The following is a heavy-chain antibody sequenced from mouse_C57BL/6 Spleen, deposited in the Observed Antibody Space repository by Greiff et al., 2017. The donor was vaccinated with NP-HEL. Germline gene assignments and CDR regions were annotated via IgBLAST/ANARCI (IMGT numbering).Heavy chain of an antibody. J-gene: IGHJ2*01. CDR2: ISGGGGNT. D-gene: IGHD4-1*01. V-gene: IGHV5-9*01. CDR3: ARPGLGRHYFDD. Sequence: EVQRVESGGGLVKPGGSLKLSCAASGFTFSSYTMSWVRQTPEKRLEWVATISGGGGNTYYPDSVKGRFTISRDNAKNNLYLQMSSLRSEDTALYYCARPGLGRHYFDDWGKGTTLTVSS. CDR1: GFTFSSYT.